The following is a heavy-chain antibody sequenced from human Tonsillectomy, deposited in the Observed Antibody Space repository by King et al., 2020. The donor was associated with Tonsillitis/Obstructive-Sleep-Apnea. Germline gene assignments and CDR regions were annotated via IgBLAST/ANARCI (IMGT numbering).Heavy chain of an antibody. V-gene: IGHV3-48*02. CDR2: ISSSSSTI. CDR1: GFTFSSYS. J-gene: IGHJ3*02. Sequence: VQLVESGGGLVQPGGSLRLSCAASGFTFSSYSMNWVRQAPGKGLEWVSYISSSSSTIYYADAVKGRFTISRDNAKNSLYLQMNSLRDEDTAVYYCARIGYDGSGGFYSRRWLDAFDIWGQGTMVTVSS. CDR3: ARIGYDGSGGFYSRRWLDAFDI. D-gene: IGHD3-10*01.